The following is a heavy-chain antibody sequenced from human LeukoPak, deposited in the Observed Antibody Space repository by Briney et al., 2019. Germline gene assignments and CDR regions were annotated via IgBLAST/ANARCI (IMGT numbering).Heavy chain of an antibody. V-gene: IGHV3-30*02. CDR2: IPKDGINK. CDR3: AKGDSN. CDR1: GFTFSSFW. Sequence: GGSLRLSCAASGFTFSSFWMSWVRQAPGKGLEWVALIRNDIPKDGINKYYADSVRGRFTISRDNSKNTAYLQMNSLRVADTAMYYCAKGDSNWGQGTLVTVSS. D-gene: IGHD6-13*01. J-gene: IGHJ4*02.